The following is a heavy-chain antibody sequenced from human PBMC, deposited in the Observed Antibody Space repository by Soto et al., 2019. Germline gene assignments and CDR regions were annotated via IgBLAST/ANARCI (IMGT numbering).Heavy chain of an antibody. D-gene: IGHD6-13*01. CDR1: RGTFSRSA. CDR2: SVPLFRTT. J-gene: IGHJ6*02. CDR3: ARGGYSSTWSNLLDRSGLDV. V-gene: IGHV1-69*06. Sequence: ASVRVSCTTSRGTFSRSAISWVRQAPGEGLVWMGGSVPLFRTTNYAQKFQGRVTITADTPTDTVYMELSGLRSGDTAVYYCARGGYSSTWSNLLDRSGLDVWGQGTTVTVSS.